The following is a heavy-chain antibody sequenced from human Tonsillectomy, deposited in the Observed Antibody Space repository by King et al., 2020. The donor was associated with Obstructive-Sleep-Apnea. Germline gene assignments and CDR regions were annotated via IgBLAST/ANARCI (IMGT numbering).Heavy chain of an antibody. CDR3: ARETVPTVTTGGGWFDP. CDR2: IYYSGST. Sequence: VQLQESGPGLVKPSETLSLTCTVSGGSISGYYWSWIRQPPGKGLEWIGYIYYSGSTNCNPSLKSRVTISVDTSKNQFSLKLSSVTAADTAVYYCARETVPTVTTGGGWFDPWGQGTLVTVSS. D-gene: IGHD4-17*01. J-gene: IGHJ5*02. CDR1: GGSISGYY. V-gene: IGHV4-4*08.